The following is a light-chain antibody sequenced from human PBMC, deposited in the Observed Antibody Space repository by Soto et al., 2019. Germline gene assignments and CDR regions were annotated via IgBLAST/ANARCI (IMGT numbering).Light chain of an antibody. V-gene: IGLV2-14*01. CDR1: SSDVGGYNY. Sequence: QSAVTQPASVSGSPGQSITISCTGTSSDVGGYNYVSWYQQHPGKATKLMVYDVSNRPSGVSNRFSGSKSGNTASLTISGLQAEDEGDYYCSAYTSSSTHVVFGGGNPLTL. CDR2: DVS. J-gene: IGLJ2*01. CDR3: SAYTSSSTHVV.